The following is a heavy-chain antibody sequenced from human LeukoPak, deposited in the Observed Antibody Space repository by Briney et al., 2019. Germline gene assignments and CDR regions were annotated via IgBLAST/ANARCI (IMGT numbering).Heavy chain of an antibody. CDR2: IKNKFNGGTT. CDR3: ARDIGMVRGVIITNHFDY. J-gene: IGHJ4*02. Sequence: PGGSLRLSCAASGFTFSSYAMTWVRQAPGKGLEWVGRIKNKFNGGTTDYAAPVKGRFTISRDDSKNTLYLQMNSLRAEDTAVYYCARDIGMVRGVIITNHFDYWGQGTPVTVSS. CDR1: GFTFSSYA. V-gene: IGHV3-15*01. D-gene: IGHD3-10*01.